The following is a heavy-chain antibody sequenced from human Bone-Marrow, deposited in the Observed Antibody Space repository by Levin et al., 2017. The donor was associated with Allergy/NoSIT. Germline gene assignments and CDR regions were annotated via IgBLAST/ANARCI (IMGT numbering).Heavy chain of an antibody. Sequence: GGSLRLSCKASGYTFTGYYMHWVRQAPGQGLEWMGWINPNSGGTNYAQKFQGRVTMTRDTSISTAYMELSRRRSDDTAVYYCARGFNGIAAAGKTSLGGDYWGQGTLVTVSS. CDR3: ARGFNGIAAAGKTSLGGDY. J-gene: IGHJ4*02. CDR1: GYTFTGYY. V-gene: IGHV1-2*02. D-gene: IGHD6-13*01. CDR2: INPNSGGT.